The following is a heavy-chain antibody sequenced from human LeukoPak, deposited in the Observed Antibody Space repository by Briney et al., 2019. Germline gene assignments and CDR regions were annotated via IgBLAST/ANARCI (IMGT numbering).Heavy chain of an antibody. CDR3: ASLERGSGSYFDY. J-gene: IGHJ4*02. D-gene: IGHD3-10*01. Sequence: GGSLRLSCAASGFTVSSNYMSWVRQAPGKGLEWVSVIYSGGSTYYADSVKGRFTISRDNSKNTLYLQMNSLRAEDTAVYYCASLERGSGSYFDYWGQGTLVTVSS. CDR1: GFTVSSNY. V-gene: IGHV3-66*01. CDR2: IYSGGST.